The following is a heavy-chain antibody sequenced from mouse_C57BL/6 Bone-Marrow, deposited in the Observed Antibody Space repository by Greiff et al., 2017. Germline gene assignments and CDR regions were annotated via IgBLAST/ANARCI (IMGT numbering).Heavy chain of an antibody. V-gene: IGHV5-4*03. CDR3: AGTGHYFDY. J-gene: IGHJ2*01. CDR2: ISDGGSYT. CDR1: GFTFSSYA. D-gene: IGHD4-1*01. Sequence: EVKLVESGGGLVKPGGSLKLSCAASGFTFSSYAMSWVRQTPEKRLEWVATISDGGSYTYYPDNVKGRFTISRDNAKNNLYLQMSHLKSEDTAMYYCAGTGHYFDYWGQGTTLTVSP.